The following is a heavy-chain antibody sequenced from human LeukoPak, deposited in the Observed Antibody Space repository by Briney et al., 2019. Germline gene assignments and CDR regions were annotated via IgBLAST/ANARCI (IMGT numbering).Heavy chain of an antibody. V-gene: IGHV1-18*01. CDR1: GYTFTSYG. CDR3: ARVWGCSGGSCYSPHLNWFDP. D-gene: IGHD2-15*01. CDR2: ISAYNGNT. Sequence: ASVTVSCTASGYTFTSYGISWVRQAPGQGLEWMGWISAYNGNTNYAQKLQGRVTMTTDTSTSTAYMELRSLRSDDTAVYYCARVWGCSGGSCYSPHLNWFDPWGQGTLVTVSS. J-gene: IGHJ5*02.